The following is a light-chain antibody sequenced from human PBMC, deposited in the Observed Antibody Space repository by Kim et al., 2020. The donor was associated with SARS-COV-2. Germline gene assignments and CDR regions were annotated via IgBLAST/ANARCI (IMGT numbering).Light chain of an antibody. Sequence: VALGQTFRITCQGDSLRSYYATWDQQKPGQAPILVIYGKNNRPSGIPDRFSGSSSGNTASLTITGTQAGDEADYYCNSRDSNDNVVFGGGTKLTVL. CDR2: GKN. CDR3: NSRDSNDNVV. CDR1: SLRSYY. V-gene: IGLV3-19*01. J-gene: IGLJ2*01.